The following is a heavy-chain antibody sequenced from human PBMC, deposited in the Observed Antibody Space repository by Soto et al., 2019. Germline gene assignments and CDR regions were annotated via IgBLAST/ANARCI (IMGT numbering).Heavy chain of an antibody. V-gene: IGHV4-59*02. J-gene: IGHJ4*02. CDR2: IDYNGIA. CDR1: DGSVTGYC. D-gene: IGHD4-4*01. CDR3: ARGPDYSKVGY. Sequence: QVQLQESGPGLVKPSETLPLTCPVSDGSVTGYCWSWIRQPPGKGLEWIGCIDYNGIAHYNPSLTSRVTMSLDTSNKHFSLKLSSVTTTDTAVYYCARGPDYSKVGYWGQGTLVTVSS.